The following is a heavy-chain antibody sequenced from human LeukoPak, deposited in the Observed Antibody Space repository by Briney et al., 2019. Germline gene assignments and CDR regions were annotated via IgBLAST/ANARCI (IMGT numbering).Heavy chain of an antibody. CDR2: ISSSSSYI. Sequence: GGSLRLSCAASGFTFSSYSMNWVRQAPGKGLEWVSSISSSSSYIYYADSVKGRFTISRDNAKNSLYLQMNSLRAEDTAVYYCARCRSSGWHDAFDIWGQGTMVTVSS. J-gene: IGHJ3*02. D-gene: IGHD6-19*01. CDR3: ARCRSSGWHDAFDI. CDR1: GFTFSSYS. V-gene: IGHV3-21*01.